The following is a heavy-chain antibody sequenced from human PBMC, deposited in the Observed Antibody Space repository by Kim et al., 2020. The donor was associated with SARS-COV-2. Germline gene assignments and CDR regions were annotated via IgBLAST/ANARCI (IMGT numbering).Heavy chain of an antibody. CDR3: ARDRIAARLGLGY. V-gene: IGHV3-33*01. Sequence: YADSVKGRFTISRDNSKNTLYLQMNSLRAEDTAVYYCARDRIAARLGLGYWGQGTLVTVSS. J-gene: IGHJ4*02. D-gene: IGHD6-6*01.